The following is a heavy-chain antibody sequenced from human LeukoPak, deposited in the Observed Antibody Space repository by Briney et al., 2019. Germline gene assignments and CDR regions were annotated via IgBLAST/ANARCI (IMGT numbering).Heavy chain of an antibody. CDR1: GFTFSSYS. Sequence: GGSLRLSCAASGFTFSSYSMNWVRQAPGKGLEWVSYISSSSSTIYYADSVKGRFTISRDNAKNSLYLQMNSLRAEDTAVYYCARERKRDGRPVDYWGQGTLVTVSS. CDR2: ISSSSSTI. J-gene: IGHJ4*02. CDR3: ARERKRDGRPVDY. D-gene: IGHD5-24*01. V-gene: IGHV3-48*04.